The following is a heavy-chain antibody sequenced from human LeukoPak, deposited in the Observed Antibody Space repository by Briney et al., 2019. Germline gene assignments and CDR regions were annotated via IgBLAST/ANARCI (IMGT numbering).Heavy chain of an antibody. V-gene: IGHV3-7*01. CDR1: GFIFTNYF. CDR3: AREGIAAAGSIDY. J-gene: IGHJ4*02. CDR2: IKHDGSEK. D-gene: IGHD6-13*01. Sequence: HPGGSLRLSCAASGFIFTNYFMSWVRQAPGKGLEWVASIKHDGSEKYYVDSVKGRFTISRDNAKNSLYLQMNSLRDEDTAVYYCAREGIAAAGSIDYWGQGTLVTVSS.